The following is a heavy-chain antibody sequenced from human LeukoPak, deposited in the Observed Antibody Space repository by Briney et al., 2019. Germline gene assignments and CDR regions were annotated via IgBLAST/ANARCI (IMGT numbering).Heavy chain of an antibody. D-gene: IGHD4-17*01. V-gene: IGHV3-23*01. CDR2: ISGSGGST. CDR3: AKGAYGDPTDVYFDY. CDR1: GSTFSSYA. Sequence: GGFLRLPCAASGSTFSSYAMSWVRQAPGKGLEWVSAISGSGGSTYYADSVKGRFTISRDNSKNTLYLQMNSLRAEDTAVYYCAKGAYGDPTDVYFDYWGQGTLVTVSS. J-gene: IGHJ4*02.